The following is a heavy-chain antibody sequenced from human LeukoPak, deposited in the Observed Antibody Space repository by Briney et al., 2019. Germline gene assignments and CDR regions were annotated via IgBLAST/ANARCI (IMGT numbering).Heavy chain of an antibody. D-gene: IGHD5-12*01. Sequence: SETLSLTCTVSGDSIDSYYWSWIRQPPGKGLEWIGYIYYRGTTSYNPFPKSRVTISVDTSKNQFSLKLNSVTAADTAVYYCARLPRYGGYDHFDYWGQGILVIVSS. V-gene: IGHV4-59*12. CDR3: ARLPRYGGYDHFDY. CDR1: GDSIDSYY. CDR2: IYYRGTT. J-gene: IGHJ4*02.